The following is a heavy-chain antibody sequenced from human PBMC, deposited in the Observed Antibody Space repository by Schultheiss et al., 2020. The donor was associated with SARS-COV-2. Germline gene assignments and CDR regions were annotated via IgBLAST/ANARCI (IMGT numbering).Heavy chain of an antibody. D-gene: IGHD6-19*01. CDR1: GDSVSSNSAA. CDR3: ARRLAVAGMEDYFDY. V-gene: IGHV6-1*01. J-gene: IGHJ4*02. Sequence: SQTLSLTCAISGDSVSSNSAAWNWIRQSPSRGLEWLGRTYYRSKWYNDYAVSVKSRITINPDTSKNKFSLQLNSVTPEDTAVYYCARRLAVAGMEDYFDYWGQGTRVTVSS. CDR2: TYYRSKWYN.